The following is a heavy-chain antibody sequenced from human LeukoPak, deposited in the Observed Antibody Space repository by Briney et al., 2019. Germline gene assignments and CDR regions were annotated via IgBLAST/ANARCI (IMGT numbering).Heavy chain of an antibody. Sequence: SETLSLTCAVYGGSFSGYYWSWIRQPPGKGLEWIGEINHSGSTNYNPSLKSRVTISVDTSKNQFSLKLSSVTAADTAVYYCAPVPISSWYAFDYWGQGTLVTVSS. V-gene: IGHV4-34*01. CDR2: INHSGST. CDR1: GGSFSGYY. CDR3: APVPISSWYAFDY. D-gene: IGHD6-13*01. J-gene: IGHJ4*02.